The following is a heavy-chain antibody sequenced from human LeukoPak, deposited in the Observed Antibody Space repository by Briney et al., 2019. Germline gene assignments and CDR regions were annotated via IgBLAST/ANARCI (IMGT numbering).Heavy chain of an antibody. D-gene: IGHD3-3*01. CDR3: ARGADYDFWSGYRY. J-gene: IGHJ4*02. CDR2: IYYSGST. V-gene: IGHV4-59*01. Sequence: SETLSLTCTVSGGSISSYYWSWIRQPPGKGLEWIGYIYYSGSTNYNPSLKSRVTISVDTSKNQFSLKLSSVTAADTAVYYCARGADYDFWSGYRYWGQGTLVTVSS. CDR1: GGSISSYY.